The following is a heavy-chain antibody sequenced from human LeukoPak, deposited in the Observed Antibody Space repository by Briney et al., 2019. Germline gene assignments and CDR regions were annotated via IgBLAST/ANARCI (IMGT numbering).Heavy chain of an antibody. CDR3: ARERRAGWYCSSTSCPNWFDP. D-gene: IGHD2-2*01. V-gene: IGHV4-39*07. Sequence: SETLSLTCTVSGGSISSSSYYWGWIRQPPGKGLEWIGSIYYSGSTYYNPSLKSRVIISVDTSKNQFSLKLSSVTAADTTVYYCARERRAGWYCSSTSCPNWFDPWGQGTLVTVSS. J-gene: IGHJ5*02. CDR1: GGSISSSSYY. CDR2: IYYSGST.